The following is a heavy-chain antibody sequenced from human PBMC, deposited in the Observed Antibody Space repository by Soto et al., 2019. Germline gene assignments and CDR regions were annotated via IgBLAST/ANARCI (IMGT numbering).Heavy chain of an antibody. J-gene: IGHJ6*02. D-gene: IGHD3-10*01. CDR1: GGTFSSYA. Sequence: SVKVSCKASGGTFSSYAISWVRQAPGQGLEWMGGIIPIFGTANYAQKFQGRVTITADESTSTAYMELSSLRSEDAAVYYCARGTPKYYGSGSYYSPWYYYGMDVWGQGTTVTVSS. CDR3: ARGTPKYYGSGSYYSPWYYYGMDV. CDR2: IIPIFGTA. V-gene: IGHV1-69*13.